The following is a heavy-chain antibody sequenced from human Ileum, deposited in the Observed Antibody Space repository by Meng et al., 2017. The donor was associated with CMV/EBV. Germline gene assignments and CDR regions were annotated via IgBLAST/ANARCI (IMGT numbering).Heavy chain of an antibody. CDR1: GGSFSDYF. D-gene: IGHD3-10*01. Sequence: YGGSFSDYFWGWVRQPPGKGLEWIGEINHSGRTNYNSSLKSRVTILVDTSKNQFSLKLSSVTAADTAVYYCARGQRITLVRGGRFDPWGQGTLVTVSS. CDR3: ARGQRITLVRGGRFDP. V-gene: IGHV4-34*01. CDR2: INHSGRT. J-gene: IGHJ5*02.